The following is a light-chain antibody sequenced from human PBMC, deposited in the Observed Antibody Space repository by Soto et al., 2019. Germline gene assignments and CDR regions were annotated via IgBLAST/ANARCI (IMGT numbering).Light chain of an antibody. Sequence: EIVLTQSPGTLSLSPGERATLSCRASQSVSSSYLAWYQQKPGQAPRLLIYGASSRATGFPDRFSGSGSGTDFTLTISRLEPEDFALYYCQQYGSSLYTFGQGTKLEIK. J-gene: IGKJ2*01. CDR1: QSVSSSY. V-gene: IGKV3-20*01. CDR3: QQYGSSLYT. CDR2: GAS.